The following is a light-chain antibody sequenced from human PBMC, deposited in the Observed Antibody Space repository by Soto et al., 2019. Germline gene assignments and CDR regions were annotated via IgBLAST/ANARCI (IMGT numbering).Light chain of an antibody. V-gene: IGKV1-33*01. CDR3: QQYDNLPFT. CDR2: DAS. Sequence: DIQMTQSPSSLSASVGDRVTISCQASQDISNHLNWYQQKPGKAPKLLIYDASNLETGVPSRFSGSGSGTDFTFSINSLQTEEIATYYCQQYDNLPFTFGPGTKVDIK. CDR1: QDISNH. J-gene: IGKJ3*01.